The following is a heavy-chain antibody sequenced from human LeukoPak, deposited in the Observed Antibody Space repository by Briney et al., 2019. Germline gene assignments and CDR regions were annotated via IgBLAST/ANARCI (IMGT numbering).Heavy chain of an antibody. D-gene: IGHD5-24*01. CDR3: ARDRYGDGFAHFDY. CDR2: ITPSGGT. V-gene: IGHV1-2*02. J-gene: IGHJ4*02. CDR1: GYTFTSYT. Sequence: ASVKVSCKASGYTFTSYTMHWVRQAPGHRLEWMGWITPSGGTNYPQKFRGRVAITRDTSITTAYMDLSRLTSDDTAVYYCARDRYGDGFAHFDYWGQGAPVTVSS.